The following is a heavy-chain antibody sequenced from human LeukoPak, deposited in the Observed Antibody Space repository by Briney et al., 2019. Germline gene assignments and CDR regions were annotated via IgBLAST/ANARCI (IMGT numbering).Heavy chain of an antibody. Sequence: GGSLRLSCAASGFTFSNAWMSWVRQAPGKGLEWVSAISGSGGSTYYADSVKGRFTISRDNSKNTLYLQMNSLRAEDTAVYYCANGGIVLMVYAIPSSPWGFDYWGQGTLVTVSS. CDR2: ISGSGGST. V-gene: IGHV3-23*01. CDR3: ANGGIVLMVYAIPSSPWGFDY. CDR1: GFTFSNAW. D-gene: IGHD2-8*01. J-gene: IGHJ4*02.